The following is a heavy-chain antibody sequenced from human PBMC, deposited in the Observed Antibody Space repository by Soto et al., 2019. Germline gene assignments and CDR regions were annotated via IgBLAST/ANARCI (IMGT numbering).Heavy chain of an antibody. CDR2: ISGSGGST. D-gene: IGHD3-16*01. CDR1: RFTFSGYS. Sequence: EVQLLESGGGLVQPGASLRLSCAASRFTFSGYSMSWVRQAPGKGLEWVSGISGSGGSTYYAASVKGRFTISRDNSESTLFLQMNSLSAEDTALYYCAKSYGDTWKHYYFDYWGQGTLVTVSS. J-gene: IGHJ4*02. CDR3: AKSYGDTWKHYYFDY. V-gene: IGHV3-23*01.